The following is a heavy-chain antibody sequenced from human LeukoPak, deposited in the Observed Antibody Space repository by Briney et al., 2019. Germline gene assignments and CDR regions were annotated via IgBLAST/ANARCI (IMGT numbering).Heavy chain of an antibody. CDR2: IIPIFGTA. CDR3: ATRTVRGGSSSFDY. J-gene: IGHJ4*02. V-gene: IGHV1-69*13. Sequence: ASVKVSCKASGGTFSSYAISWVRQAPGQGLEWMGGIIPIFGTANYAQKFQGRVTITADESTSTAYMELSSLRSEDTAVYYCATRTVRGGSSSFDYWGQGTLVTVSS. D-gene: IGHD3-10*01. CDR1: GGTFSSYA.